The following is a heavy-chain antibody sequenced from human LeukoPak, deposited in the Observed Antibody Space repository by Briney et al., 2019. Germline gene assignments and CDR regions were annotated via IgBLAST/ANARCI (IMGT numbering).Heavy chain of an antibody. CDR3: ATDWASGIAVADL. V-gene: IGHV1-69*04. Sequence: GASVKVSCKASGGTFSSYAISWVRQAPGQGLEWMGRIIPILGIANYAQKFQGRVTITADKSTSTAYMELSSLRSEDTAVYYCATDWASGIAVADLWGQGTLVTVSS. J-gene: IGHJ5*02. D-gene: IGHD6-19*01. CDR2: IIPILGIA. CDR1: GGTFSSYA.